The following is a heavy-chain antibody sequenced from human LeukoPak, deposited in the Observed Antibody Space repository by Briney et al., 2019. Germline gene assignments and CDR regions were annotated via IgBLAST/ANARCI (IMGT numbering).Heavy chain of an antibody. Sequence: GASVKVSCKASGGTFSSYAISWVRQAPGQGLEWMGWISVFNGNTYYAQKLQGRVTMTTDTSTSTAYMELGSLRSDDTAVYYCARDEWGGGGFDYWGQGTLVTVSS. CDR2: ISVFNGNT. CDR1: GGTFSSYA. V-gene: IGHV1-18*01. CDR3: ARDEWGGGGFDY. D-gene: IGHD3-10*01. J-gene: IGHJ4*02.